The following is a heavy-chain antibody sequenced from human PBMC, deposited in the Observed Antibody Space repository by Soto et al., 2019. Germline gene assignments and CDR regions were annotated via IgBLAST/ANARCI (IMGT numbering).Heavy chain of an antibody. CDR2: TSYDGSNN. V-gene: IGHV3-33*05. Sequence: QVQLVESGGCVFQPGTSLRLSCVGSGFTFRSYVIHWVRQAPGKGLEWVALTSYDGSNNFYGDTVKGRFTISRDNSRHTVELQMDSLILEDTALYYCARWVTTGRLDVRGQGNLVYVSS. CDR3: ARWVTTGRLDV. D-gene: IGHD3-10*01. J-gene: IGHJ4*02. CDR1: GFTFRSYV.